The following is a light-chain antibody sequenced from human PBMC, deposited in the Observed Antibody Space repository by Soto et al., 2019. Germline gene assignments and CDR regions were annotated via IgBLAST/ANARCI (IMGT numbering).Light chain of an antibody. V-gene: IGKV1-5*01. CDR2: DAS. CDR3: QQYNSYSTWT. CDR1: QSISSW. Sequence: DIQMTQSPSTLSASVGDRVTITCRASQSISSWLAWYQQKPGKAPKPLIYDASSLESGVPSRFSGSGSGTEFTLTISSLQPDDFATYYCQQYNSYSTWTFGQGTKVEIK. J-gene: IGKJ1*01.